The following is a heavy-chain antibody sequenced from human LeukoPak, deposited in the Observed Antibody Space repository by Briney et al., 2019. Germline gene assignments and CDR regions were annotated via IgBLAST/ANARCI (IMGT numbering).Heavy chain of an antibody. D-gene: IGHD3-3*01. CDR1: GYTFTSYY. V-gene: IGHV1-46*01. J-gene: IGHJ4*02. CDR3: AILYYDFWSGQADRDY. Sequence: ASVKVSCKASGYTFTSYYMHWVRQAPGQGLEWMGIINPSGGSTSYAQKFQGRVTITRNTSISTAYMELSSLRSEDTAVYYCAILYYDFWSGQADRDYWGQGTLVTVSS. CDR2: INPSGGST.